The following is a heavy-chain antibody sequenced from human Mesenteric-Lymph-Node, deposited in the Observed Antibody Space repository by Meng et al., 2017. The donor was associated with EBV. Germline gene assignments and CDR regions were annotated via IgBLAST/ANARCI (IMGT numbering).Heavy chain of an antibody. D-gene: IGHD1-26*01. CDR1: GFTFRSYA. V-gene: IGHV3-30-3*02. Sequence: QVRLVGSGGGLVQPWRSLGLSCAASGFTFRSYAMHWVRQAPGKGLEWVAVISYDGSNEFYADSVKGRFTISRDNSKNSVYLQMNSLRPEDTALYYCVKQALVGAFEYWGQGTLVTVSS. J-gene: IGHJ4*02. CDR3: VKQALVGAFEY. CDR2: ISYDGSNE.